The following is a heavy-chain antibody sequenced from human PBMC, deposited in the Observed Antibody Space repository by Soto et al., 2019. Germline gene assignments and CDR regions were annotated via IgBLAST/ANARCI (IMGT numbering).Heavy chain of an antibody. CDR1: GGSISSSSYY. CDR2: IYYSGST. Sequence: SETLSLTCTVSGGSISSSSYYWGWIRQPPGKGLEWIGSIYYSGSTYYNPSLKSRVTISVDTSKNQFSLKLSSVTAADTAVYYCARHVVVDYYGSGSYINYYYYYYMDVWGKGTTVTVSS. D-gene: IGHD3-10*01. J-gene: IGHJ6*03. V-gene: IGHV4-39*01. CDR3: ARHVVVDYYGSGSYINYYYYYYMDV.